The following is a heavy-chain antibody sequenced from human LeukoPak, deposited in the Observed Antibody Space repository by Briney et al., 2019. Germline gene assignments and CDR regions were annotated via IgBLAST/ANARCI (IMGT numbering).Heavy chain of an antibody. Sequence: SETLSLTCTVSGGSISSYYWSWIRQPPGKGLEWIGYIYYSGSTNYNPSLKSRVTISVDTSKNQFSLKLSSVIAADTAVYYCAMLTYYYDSSGYSYYFDYWGQGTLVTVSS. J-gene: IGHJ4*02. D-gene: IGHD3-22*01. CDR3: AMLTYYYDSSGYSYYFDY. CDR1: GGSISSYY. CDR2: IYYSGST. V-gene: IGHV4-59*01.